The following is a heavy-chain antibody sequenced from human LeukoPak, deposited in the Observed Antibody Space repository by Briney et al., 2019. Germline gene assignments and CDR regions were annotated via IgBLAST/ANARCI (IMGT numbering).Heavy chain of an antibody. CDR3: ASGYWFLDL. J-gene: IGHJ2*01. V-gene: IGHV4-30-2*01. Sequence: PSETLSLTCAVSGDSISSGGYSWTWIRQPPGKGLEWIGYIHHTGSTYYKPSLKSRVTISVDRSKNQFSLKLTSVTAADTAVYYCASGYWFLDLWGRGTLVIVSS. CDR2: IHHTGST. D-gene: IGHD2-2*03. CDR1: GDSISSGGYS.